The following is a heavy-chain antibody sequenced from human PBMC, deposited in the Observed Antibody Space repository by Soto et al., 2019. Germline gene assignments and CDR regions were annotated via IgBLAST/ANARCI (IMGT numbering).Heavy chain of an antibody. CDR1: GYSFTTYW. D-gene: IGHD6-19*01. Sequence: PGESLKISCKGSGYSFTTYWIAWVRQMPGKGLEYMGIIYPGDSDTIYSPSFQGQVTISADKSISTAYLQWSSLKASDTAMYYRARSAVAAPVYFDYWGQGTLVTVSS. CDR3: ARSAVAAPVYFDY. J-gene: IGHJ4*02. V-gene: IGHV5-51*01. CDR2: IYPGDSDT.